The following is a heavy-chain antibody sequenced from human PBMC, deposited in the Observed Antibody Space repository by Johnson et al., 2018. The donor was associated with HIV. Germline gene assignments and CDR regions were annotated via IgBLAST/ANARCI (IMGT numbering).Heavy chain of an antibody. V-gene: IGHV3-7*02. CDR1: GFTFSSYW. CDR3: ATDIVVVLAVTGTGAAFDI. CDR2: INEDGSEE. J-gene: IGHJ3*02. D-gene: IGHD2-15*01. Sequence: MQLVESGGDLVQPGGSLRLSCEASGFTFSSYWMSWVRQAPGKGLKWVANINEDGSEEYYVDSVEGRLTISRDNAKNSLDLQMNSLRAEDTAVYYCATDIVVVLAVTGTGAAFDIWGQGTMVTVSS.